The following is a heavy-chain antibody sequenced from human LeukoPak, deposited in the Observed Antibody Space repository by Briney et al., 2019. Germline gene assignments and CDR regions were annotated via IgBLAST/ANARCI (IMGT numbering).Heavy chain of an antibody. V-gene: IGHV1-69*01. CDR2: IIPIFGTA. Sequence: SVKVSCKAFGGTFSSYAISWVRQAPGQGLEWMGGIIPIFGTANYAQKFQGRVTITADESTSTAYMELSSLRSEDTAVYYCARSLSSTRVGVPAAPYYYGMDVWGKGTTVTVSS. J-gene: IGHJ6*04. CDR3: ARSLSSTRVGVPAAPYYYGMDV. CDR1: GGTFSSYA. D-gene: IGHD2-2*01.